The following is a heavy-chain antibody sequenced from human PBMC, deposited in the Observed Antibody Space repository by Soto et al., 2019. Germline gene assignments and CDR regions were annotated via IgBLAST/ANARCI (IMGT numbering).Heavy chain of an antibody. CDR1: GGSISSGGYS. Sequence: SETLSLTCAVSGGSISSGGYSWSWIRQPPGKGLEWIGYIYHSGSTYYNPSLKSRVTISVDRSKNQFSLKLSSVTAADTAVYYCARGPYYYDRAWFDPWGQGTLVTVSS. J-gene: IGHJ5*02. CDR3: ARGPYYYDRAWFDP. V-gene: IGHV4-30-2*01. CDR2: IYHSGST. D-gene: IGHD3-22*01.